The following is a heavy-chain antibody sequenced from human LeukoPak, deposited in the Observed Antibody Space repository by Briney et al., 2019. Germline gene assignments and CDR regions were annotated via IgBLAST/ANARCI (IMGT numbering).Heavy chain of an antibody. Sequence: ASVKVSCKASGYTFTSYAMHWVRQAPGQRLEWMGWINAGNGNTKYSQKFQGRVTITRDTSASTAYMELSSLRSEDTAMYYCASPYPYCSSTSCYQDYYYYGMDVWGQGTTVTVSS. CDR2: INAGNGNT. CDR1: GYTFTSYA. J-gene: IGHJ6*02. D-gene: IGHD2-2*01. CDR3: ASPYPYCSSTSCYQDYYYYGMDV. V-gene: IGHV1-3*01.